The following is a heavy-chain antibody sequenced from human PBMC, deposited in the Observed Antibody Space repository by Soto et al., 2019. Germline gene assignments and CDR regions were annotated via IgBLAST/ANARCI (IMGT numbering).Heavy chain of an antibody. CDR1: GFNFSNHW. V-gene: IGHV3-74*01. CDR3: ARESGDWPLNWFDP. Sequence: LSCAASGFNFSNHWMHWVRQRPAEGLVWVSRITSDGKSKAYAESVKGRFAISRDNAKNTLYLQMNGLTAEDTAVYYCARESGDWPLNWFDPWGQGTLVTVSS. D-gene: IGHD2-21*02. J-gene: IGHJ5*02. CDR2: ITSDGKSK.